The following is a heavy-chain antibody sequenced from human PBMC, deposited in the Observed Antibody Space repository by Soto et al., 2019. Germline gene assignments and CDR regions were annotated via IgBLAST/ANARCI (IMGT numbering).Heavy chain of an antibody. J-gene: IGHJ4*02. D-gene: IGHD1-20*01. Sequence: PGGSLRLSCAASGFTFSTYGMHWVRQAPGKGLEGVAFISFDGTNKYFTDSVKGRFTLSRDNSKNTLYLQMNSLRAEDTGVYYCAKSPHNXXXXSGLVAYWGQGTLVTVSS. CDR1: GFTFSTYG. V-gene: IGHV3-30*18. CDR2: ISFDGTNK. CDR3: AKSPHNXXXXSGLVAY.